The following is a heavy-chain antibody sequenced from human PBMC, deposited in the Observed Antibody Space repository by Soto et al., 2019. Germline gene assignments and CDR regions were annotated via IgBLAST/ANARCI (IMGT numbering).Heavy chain of an antibody. CDR3: AKRNWGGWYFDL. V-gene: IGHV3-23*01. J-gene: IGHJ2*01. CDR1: GFTFSSYA. Sequence: EVQLLESGGGLVQPGGSLRLSCAASGFTFSSYAMSWVRQASGKGLEWVSDISGSGGSTYYADSVKGRFTISRDNSKNTLYLQMNSLRAEDTAVYYCAKRNWGGWYFDLWGRGTLVTVSS. D-gene: IGHD7-27*01. CDR2: ISGSGGST.